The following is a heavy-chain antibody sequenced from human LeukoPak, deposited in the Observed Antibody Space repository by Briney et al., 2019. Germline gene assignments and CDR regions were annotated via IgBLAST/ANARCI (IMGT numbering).Heavy chain of an antibody. CDR2: TYYRSKWYN. CDR1: GVSVSSNTAA. V-gene: IGHV6-1*01. D-gene: IGHD1-26*01. J-gene: IGHJ4*02. CDR3: ARVLDVGPTYFDY. Sequence: SQTLSPTCAISGVSVSSNTAAWNWIRQSPSRGLEWLGRTYYRSKWYNDYAVSVKSRITINPDTSKNQFSLQLNSVTPEDTAVYFCARVLDVGPTYFDYWGQGTLVTVSS.